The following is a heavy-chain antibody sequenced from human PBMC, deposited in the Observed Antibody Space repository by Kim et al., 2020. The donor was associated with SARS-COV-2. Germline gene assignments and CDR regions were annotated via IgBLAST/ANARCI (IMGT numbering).Heavy chain of an antibody. Sequence: GGSLRLSCAASGFSFRDYAMMWVRQAPGKGLEWVSDITANGLTTHYADSVKGRFTISRDNAKNTVFLQMNTLRGDDTATYYCVKASYNSAAGGEFWGPGTLVSVSS. D-gene: IGHD6-19*01. CDR2: ITANGLTT. CDR3: VKASYNSAAGGEF. J-gene: IGHJ4*02. CDR1: GFSFRDYA. V-gene: IGHV3-23*01.